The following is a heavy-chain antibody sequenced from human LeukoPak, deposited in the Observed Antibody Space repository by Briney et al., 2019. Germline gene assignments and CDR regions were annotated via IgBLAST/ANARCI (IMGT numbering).Heavy chain of an antibody. CDR1: GFTFSSYA. CDR2: ISGSGGST. J-gene: IGHJ6*03. Sequence: PGGSLRLSCAASGFTFSSYAMSWVRQAPGKGLEWVSAISGSGGSTYYADSVKGRFTVSRDNSKNTLYLQMNSLSAEDTAVYYCAKWGNYYDSSGYYRDPYYYYYYYMDVWGKGTTVTVSS. D-gene: IGHD3-22*01. CDR3: AKWGNYYDSSGYYRDPYYYYYYYMDV. V-gene: IGHV3-23*01.